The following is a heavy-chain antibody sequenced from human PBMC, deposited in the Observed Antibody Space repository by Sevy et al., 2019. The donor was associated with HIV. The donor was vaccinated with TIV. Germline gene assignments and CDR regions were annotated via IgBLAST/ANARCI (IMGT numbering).Heavy chain of an antibody. J-gene: IGHJ6*02. Sequence: GGSLRLSCAASGFTFTYAWMTWVRQAPGKGLEWVGRIKSKADGGTIDYAAPVKGRFTISRDDSKNTLYLQMNSLKTEDTGVYYCSTDPIIVLLGTDGMDVWGQGTTVTVSS. CDR2: IKSKADGGTI. D-gene: IGHD2-8*02. V-gene: IGHV3-15*01. CDR1: GFTFTYAW. CDR3: STDPIIVLLGTDGMDV.